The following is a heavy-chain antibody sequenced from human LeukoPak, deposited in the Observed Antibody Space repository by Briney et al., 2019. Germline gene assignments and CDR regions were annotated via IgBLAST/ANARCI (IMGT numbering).Heavy chain of an antibody. CDR2: IKQDGSEI. Sequence: GGSLRLSCAGSGFTFSSYWMSWVRQAPGKGLEWVANIKQDGSEIYYVDSMKGRFTISRDNAKNSLYLQMNSLRAEDTAVYYCARIGSSSDYWGQGTLVTVSS. D-gene: IGHD6-6*01. CDR1: GFTFSSYW. J-gene: IGHJ4*02. V-gene: IGHV3-7*01. CDR3: ARIGSSSDY.